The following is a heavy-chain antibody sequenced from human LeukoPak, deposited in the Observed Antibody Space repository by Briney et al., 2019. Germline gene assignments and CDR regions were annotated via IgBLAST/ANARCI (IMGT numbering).Heavy chain of an antibody. Sequence: GGSLRLSCAASGFTFSSYGMHWVRQAPGKGLEWVAVIWYDGSNKYYADSVKGRFTISRDNSKNTLYLQMNSLRAEDTAVYYCAREGVAVAGTTNWFDPWGQGTLVTVSS. J-gene: IGHJ5*02. CDR1: GFTFSSYG. D-gene: IGHD6-19*01. CDR2: IWYDGSNK. V-gene: IGHV3-33*01. CDR3: AREGVAVAGTTNWFDP.